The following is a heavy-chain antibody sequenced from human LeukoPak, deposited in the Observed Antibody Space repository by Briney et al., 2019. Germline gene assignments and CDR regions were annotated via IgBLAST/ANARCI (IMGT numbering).Heavy chain of an antibody. Sequence: GRSLRLSCAASGFTFGSYSMNWVRQAPGKGLEWVSSISSSSSYIYYADSVKGRFTISRDNAKNSLYLQMNSLRAEDTAVYYCAREGVVVAATSAFDIWGQGTMVTVSS. CDR1: GFTFGSYS. V-gene: IGHV3-21*01. CDR2: ISSSSSYI. D-gene: IGHD2-15*01. J-gene: IGHJ3*02. CDR3: AREGVVVAATSAFDI.